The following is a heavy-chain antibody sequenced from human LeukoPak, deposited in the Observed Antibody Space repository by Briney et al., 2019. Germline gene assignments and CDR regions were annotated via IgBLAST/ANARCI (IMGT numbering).Heavy chain of an antibody. CDR3: ARGAWYGDYADAFDI. D-gene: IGHD4-17*01. J-gene: IGHJ3*02. CDR2: INHSGSN. V-gene: IGHV4-34*01. Sequence: SETLSLTCAVYGGSFSGYYWSWIRQPPGKGREWSGEINHSGSNNYNPSLKSRVTISVDTSKNQFSLKLSSVTAADTAVYYCARGAWYGDYADAFDIWGQGTMVTVSS. CDR1: GGSFSGYY.